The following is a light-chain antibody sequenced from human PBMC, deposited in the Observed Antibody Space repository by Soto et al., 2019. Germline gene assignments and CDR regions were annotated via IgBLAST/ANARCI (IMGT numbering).Light chain of an antibody. J-gene: IGKJ5*01. CDR3: QQRNSWPPTFT. V-gene: IGKV3D-20*02. CDR1: QSVSSSY. Sequence: EIVLTQSPCTLSLSPGERSTLSCMASQSVSSSYLAWYQQKPGQAPRLLIYGASSRATGIPDRFSGSGSGTDFTLTISSLEPEDFAVYYCQQRNSWPPTFTFGQGTRLEIK. CDR2: GAS.